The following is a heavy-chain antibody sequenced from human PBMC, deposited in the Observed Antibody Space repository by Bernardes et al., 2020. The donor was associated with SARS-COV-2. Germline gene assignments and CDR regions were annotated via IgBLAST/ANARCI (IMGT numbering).Heavy chain of an antibody. J-gene: IGHJ1*01. D-gene: IGHD3-22*01. CDR2: ISGSGGST. CDR1: GFTFSSYA. V-gene: IGHV3-23*01. CDR3: AKRGLDDSSGYYLHAEYFQH. Sequence: GGSLRLSCAASGFTFSSYAMSWVRQAPGKGLEWVSAISGSGGSTYYADSVKGRFTISRDNSKNTLYLQMNSLRAEDTAVYYCAKRGLDDSSGYYLHAEYFQHWGQGTLVTVSS.